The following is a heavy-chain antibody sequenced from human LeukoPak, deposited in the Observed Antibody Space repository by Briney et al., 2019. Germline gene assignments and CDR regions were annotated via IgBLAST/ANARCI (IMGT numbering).Heavy chain of an antibody. CDR2: IKSKTDGGTT. V-gene: IGHV3-15*01. J-gene: IGHJ4*02. CDR3: TTDSSSGSSIPGY. Sequence: PGGSLRLSCAASGFTFSNAWMSWVRQAPGKGLEWVGRIKSKTDGGTTDYAAPVKGRFTISRVDSKNTLYLQMNSLKTEDTAVYYCTTDSSSGSSIPGYWGQGTLVTVSS. D-gene: IGHD1-26*01. CDR1: GFTFSNAW.